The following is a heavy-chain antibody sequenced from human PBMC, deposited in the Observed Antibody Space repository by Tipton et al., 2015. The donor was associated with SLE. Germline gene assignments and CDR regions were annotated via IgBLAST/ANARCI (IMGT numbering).Heavy chain of an antibody. V-gene: IGHV4-39*07. J-gene: IGHJ4*02. CDR3: ASWVRGQQLVLFDY. Sequence: GLVKPSETLSLTCTVSGGSLSSNPYYWGWIRQPPGRGLEWIGSIYYNGNTHYNPSLRSRLTISADTSKSQFSLKLSSVTAADTAVYYCASWVRGQQLVLFDYWGQGTLVTVSS. CDR1: GGSLSSNPYY. CDR2: IYYNGNT. D-gene: IGHD6-13*01.